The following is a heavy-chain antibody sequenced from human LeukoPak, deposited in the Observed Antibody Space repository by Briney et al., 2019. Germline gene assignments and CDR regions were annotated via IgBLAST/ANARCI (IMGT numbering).Heavy chain of an antibody. CDR1: GGTFGSYA. Sequence: SCKASGGTFGSYAMHWVRQAPGKGLEWVAVISYDGSNKYYADSVKGRFTISRDNSKNTLYLQMNSLRAEDTAVYYCAREGSCSGGSCAFDIWGQGTMVTVSS. J-gene: IGHJ3*02. CDR3: AREGSCSGGSCAFDI. D-gene: IGHD2-15*01. CDR2: ISYDGSNK. V-gene: IGHV3-30-3*01.